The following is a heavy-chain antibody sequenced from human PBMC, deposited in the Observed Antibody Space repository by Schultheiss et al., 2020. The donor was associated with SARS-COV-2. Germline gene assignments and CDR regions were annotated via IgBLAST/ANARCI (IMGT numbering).Heavy chain of an antibody. CDR2: ISYDGSNK. D-gene: IGHD3-22*01. J-gene: IGHJ6*02. CDR3: ARGSGYDSSGYFVPFYYYGMDV. V-gene: IGHV3-30*03. CDR1: GFTFSSYA. Sequence: GGSLRLSCAASGFTFSSYAMSWVRQAPGKGLEWVAVISYDGSNKYYADSVKGRFTISRDNSKNTLYLQMNSLRAEDTAVYYCARGSGYDSSGYFVPFYYYGMDVWGQGTTVTVSS.